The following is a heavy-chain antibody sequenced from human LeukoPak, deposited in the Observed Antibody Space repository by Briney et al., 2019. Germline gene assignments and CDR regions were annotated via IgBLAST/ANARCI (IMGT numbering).Heavy chain of an antibody. J-gene: IGHJ4*02. CDR2: IGTAGDT. CDR3: ARDPFWSGYGHFDY. D-gene: IGHD3-3*01. V-gene: IGHV3-13*01. CDR1: GFTFSSYD. Sequence: PGGSLRLSCAASGFTFSSYDMHWVRQATGKGLEWVSAIGTAGDTYYPGSVKGRFTISRENAKNSLYLQMNSLRAGDTAVYYCARDPFWSGYGHFDYWGQGTLVTVSS.